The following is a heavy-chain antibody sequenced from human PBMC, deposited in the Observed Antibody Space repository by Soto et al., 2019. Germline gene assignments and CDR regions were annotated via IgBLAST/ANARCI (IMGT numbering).Heavy chain of an antibody. CDR1: GFTFSSYA. Sequence: AGGSLRLSCAASGFTFSSYAMSWVRQAPGKGLEWVSVISGSGGSTHYADSVKGRSTISRDNSKNTLHLQVNSLRGEDTAVYYCAKEADISGYYPDYWGQGTQVTVS. D-gene: IGHD3-22*01. CDR2: ISGSGGST. J-gene: IGHJ4*02. V-gene: IGHV3-23*01. CDR3: AKEADISGYYPDY.